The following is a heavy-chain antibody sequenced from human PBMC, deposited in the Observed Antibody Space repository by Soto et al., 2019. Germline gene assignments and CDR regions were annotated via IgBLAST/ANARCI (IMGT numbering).Heavy chain of an antibody. CDR2: IWNDGSNK. CDR1: GFTFSSYG. V-gene: IGHV3-33*01. Sequence: QVQLVESGGGVVQPGRSLRLSCAASGFTFSSYGMHWVRQAPGKGLEWVAAIWNDGSNKYYGDSVKGRFTVSRDNSKNTLFVQMNSLRAEDTAVYYCARGTQLTISYYYAMDVWGQGTTVTVSS. D-gene: IGHD3-9*01. CDR3: ARGTQLTISYYYAMDV. J-gene: IGHJ6*02.